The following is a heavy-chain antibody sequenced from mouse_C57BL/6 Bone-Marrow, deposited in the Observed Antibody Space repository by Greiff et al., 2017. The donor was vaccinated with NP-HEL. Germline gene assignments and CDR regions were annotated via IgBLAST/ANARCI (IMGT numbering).Heavy chain of an antibody. CDR2: INPGSGGT. CDR1: GYAFTNYL. V-gene: IGHV1-54*01. Sequence: VQLQQSGAELVRPGTSVKVSCKASGYAFTNYLIEWVKQRPGQGLEWIGVINPGSGGTNYNEKFKGKATLTADKSSSTAYMQLSSLTSEDSAVYFCARSSSGRRGDYWGQGTTLTVSS. J-gene: IGHJ2*01. D-gene: IGHD3-2*02. CDR3: ARSSSGRRGDY.